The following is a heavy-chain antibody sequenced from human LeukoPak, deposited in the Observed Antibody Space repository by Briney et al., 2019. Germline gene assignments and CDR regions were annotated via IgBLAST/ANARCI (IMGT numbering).Heavy chain of an antibody. Sequence: SETLSLTCTVSGGSISSSSYYWGWIRQPPGKGLEWIGTIYYTGRTYYKPSLKSRVTISLDKSRNHFSLKLTSVTAADSAVYYCARRSPYSTGWSSYFDYWGQGALVTVSS. D-gene: IGHD6-19*01. J-gene: IGHJ4*02. CDR1: GGSISSSSYY. CDR2: IYYTGRT. CDR3: ARRSPYSTGWSSYFDY. V-gene: IGHV4-39*07.